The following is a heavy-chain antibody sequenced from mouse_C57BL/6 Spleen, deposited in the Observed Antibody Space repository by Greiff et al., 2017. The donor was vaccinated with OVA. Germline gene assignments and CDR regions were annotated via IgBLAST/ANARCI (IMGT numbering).Heavy chain of an antibody. CDR2: ISSGGDYI. D-gene: IGHD3-2*01. V-gene: IGHV5-9-1*02. Sequence: EVKLVESGEGLVKPGGSLKLSCAASGFTFSSYAMSWVRQTPEKRLEWVAYISSGGDYIYYADTVKGRFTISRDNARNTLYLQMSSLKSEDTARYYCTRDSAPALDRGYAMDYWGQGTSVTVSS. CDR3: TRDSAPALDRGYAMDY. J-gene: IGHJ4*01. CDR1: GFTFSSYA.